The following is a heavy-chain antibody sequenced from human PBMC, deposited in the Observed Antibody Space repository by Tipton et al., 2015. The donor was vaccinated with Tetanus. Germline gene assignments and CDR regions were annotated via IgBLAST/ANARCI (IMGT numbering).Heavy chain of an antibody. CDR3: ARVLGVSAAVEGVYYYYYGMDV. V-gene: IGHV1-46*01. CDR1: GYTFTSYY. J-gene: IGHJ6*02. CDR2: INPSGGST. D-gene: IGHD6-13*01. Sequence: QSGAEVKKPGASVKVSCKASGYTFTSYYMHWVRQAPGQGLEWMGIINPSGGSTSYAQKFQGRVTMTRDTSTSTVYMELSSLRSEDTAVYYCARVLGVSAAVEGVYYYYYGMDVWGQGTTVTVSS.